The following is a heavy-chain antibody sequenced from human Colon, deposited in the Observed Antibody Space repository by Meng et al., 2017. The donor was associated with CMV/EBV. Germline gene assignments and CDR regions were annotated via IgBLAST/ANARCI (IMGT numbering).Heavy chain of an antibody. CDR1: GYTFTRYY. J-gene: IGHJ1*01. V-gene: IGHV1-2*02. Sequence: QVQLVEAGAEVNKPGASVKVSCTASGYTFTRYYMHWVRQAPGQGLEWMGWINPNSGGTNYAQKFQGRVTMTRDTSISTAYMELSRLRSDDTAVYYCATVSSGYYLYFQHWGQGTLVTVSS. CDR3: ATVSSGYYLYFQH. D-gene: IGHD3-22*01. CDR2: INPNSGGT.